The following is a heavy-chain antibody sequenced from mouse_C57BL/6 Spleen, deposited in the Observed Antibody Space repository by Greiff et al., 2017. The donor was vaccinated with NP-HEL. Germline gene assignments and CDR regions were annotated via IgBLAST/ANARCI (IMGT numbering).Heavy chain of an antibody. CDR3: ARYGLRRDWYFDV. CDR2: IYPGDGDT. Sequence: VQLQQSGPELVKPGASVKISCKASGYAFSSSWMNWVKQRPGKGLEWIGRIYPGDGDTNYNGKFKGKATLTADKSSSTAYMQLSSLTSEDSAVYFCARYGLRRDWYFDVWGTGTTVTVSS. CDR1: GYAFSSSW. D-gene: IGHD2-4*01. J-gene: IGHJ1*03. V-gene: IGHV1-82*01.